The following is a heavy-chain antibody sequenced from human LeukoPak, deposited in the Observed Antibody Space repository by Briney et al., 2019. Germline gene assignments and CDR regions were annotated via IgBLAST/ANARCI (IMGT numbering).Heavy chain of an antibody. CDR3: TRDRSYGGNSAFDY. CDR2: IIPILGIA. V-gene: IGHV1-69*04. J-gene: IGHJ4*02. Sequence: SVKVSCKASGGTFSSYAISWVRQAPGQGLEWMGRIIPILGIANYAQKFQGRVTITADKSTSTAYMELSSLRSEDTAVYYCTRDRSYGGNSAFDYWGQGTLVTVSS. CDR1: GGTFSSYA. D-gene: IGHD4-23*01.